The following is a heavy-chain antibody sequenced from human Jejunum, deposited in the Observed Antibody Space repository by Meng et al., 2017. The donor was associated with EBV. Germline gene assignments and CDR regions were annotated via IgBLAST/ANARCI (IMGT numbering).Heavy chain of an antibody. J-gene: IGHJ4*02. D-gene: IGHD3-22*01. CDR1: GGSISDNDW. CDR3: AGNGYYALEY. Sequence: QVSLQESGPRLEKPSGTLSLTCVVSGGSISDNDWWSWVRQPPGKGLEWLGEIYHGGGTNYNPSLESRVTISVDKSKNQFSLKLNSVTVADTAVYYCAGNGYYALEYWGPGILVTVSS. CDR2: IYHGGGT. V-gene: IGHV4-4*02.